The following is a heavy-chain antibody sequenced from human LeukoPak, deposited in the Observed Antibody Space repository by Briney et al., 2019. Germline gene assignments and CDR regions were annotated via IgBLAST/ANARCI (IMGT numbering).Heavy chain of an antibody. CDR3: ARALSRANFDH. CDR1: XXXFXGYY. D-gene: IGHD4/OR15-4a*01. V-gene: IGHV1-2*02. Sequence: TVXXXXXXXXFXGYYMQWVRQAPGQGLGWMGWINPNSGATNYAQKFQGRGTITRDSAISTAYMELSRLRSDDTAVYYCARALSRANFDHWGQGTLVTVSS. CDR2: INPNSGAT. J-gene: IGHJ4*02.